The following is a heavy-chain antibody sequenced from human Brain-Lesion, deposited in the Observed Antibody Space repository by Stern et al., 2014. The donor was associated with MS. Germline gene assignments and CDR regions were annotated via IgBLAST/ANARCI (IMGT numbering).Heavy chain of an antibody. CDR3: ARDITGSSAYFAY. J-gene: IGHJ4*02. V-gene: IGHV3-9*01. D-gene: IGHD1-14*01. CDR2: ISWNSGTI. CDR1: GFTFDDYA. Sequence: EVQLEESGGDLVQPGRSLSLSCAAFGFTFDDYALHWVRQAPGQGLEWVAGISWNSGTIGYADSVKGRFTTSRDNAYSSLYLQMNSLRPEDTALYYCARDITGSSAYFAYGGQGTLVTVSS.